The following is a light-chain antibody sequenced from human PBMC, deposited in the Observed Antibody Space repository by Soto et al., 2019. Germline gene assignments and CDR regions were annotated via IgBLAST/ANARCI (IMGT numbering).Light chain of an antibody. Sequence: DIQMTQSPSTLSASVGDRVTITCRASQAISTWLAWYQQKSGKAPKLLIYDVSSLESGVPSRFRGSGSGTEFTLTISSLQPDDFATYYCQQYYTYSALTIGGGTKVEIK. J-gene: IGKJ4*02. CDR2: DVS. CDR1: QAISTW. V-gene: IGKV1-5*01. CDR3: QQYYTYSALT.